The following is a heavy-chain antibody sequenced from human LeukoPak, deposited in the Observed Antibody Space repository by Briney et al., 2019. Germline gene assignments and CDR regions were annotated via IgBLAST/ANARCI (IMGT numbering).Heavy chain of an antibody. J-gene: IGHJ4*02. D-gene: IGHD2-15*01. Sequence: ASVKVSCKASGYTFTSYGISWVRQAPGQGLEWMGWISAYNGNTNYAQKLQGRVTMTTDTSTSTTYMELRSLRSGDTAVYYCARYNGYCSGGSCYSLDYWGQGTLVTVSS. V-gene: IGHV1-18*01. CDR1: GYTFTSYG. CDR3: ARYNGYCSGGSCYSLDY. CDR2: ISAYNGNT.